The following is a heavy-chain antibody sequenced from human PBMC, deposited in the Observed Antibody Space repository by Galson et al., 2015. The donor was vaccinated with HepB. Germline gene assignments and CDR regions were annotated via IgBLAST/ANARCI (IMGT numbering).Heavy chain of an antibody. J-gene: IGHJ4*02. CDR2: ISRTSRAI. V-gene: IGHV3-48*01. CDR1: GFTFTDYG. D-gene: IGHD3-9*01. Sequence: SLRLSCAASGFTFTDYGMNWVRQAPGKGLEWVSYISRTSRAIYYADSVKGRFTISRDNAKNSLYVQMTSLRIEDTAVYYCVRANFDLFTGKALDYWGQGNLVTVSS. CDR3: VRANFDLFTGKALDY.